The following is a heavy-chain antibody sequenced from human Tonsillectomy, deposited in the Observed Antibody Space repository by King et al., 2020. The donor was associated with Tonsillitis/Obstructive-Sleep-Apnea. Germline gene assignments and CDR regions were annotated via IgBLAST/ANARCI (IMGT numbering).Heavy chain of an antibody. CDR3: AADPRVVVVPAATNYYYYYGMDV. CDR2: INPSGGST. Sequence: VQLVESGAEVKKPGASVKVSCKASGYTFTSYYMHWVRQAPGQGLEWMGIINPSGGSTSYAQKFQGRVIMTRDTSTSTVYMELSSLRSEDTAVYYCAADPRVVVVPAATNYYYYYGMDVWGQGTTVTVSS. D-gene: IGHD2-2*01. J-gene: IGHJ6*02. CDR1: GYTFTSYY. V-gene: IGHV1-46*01.